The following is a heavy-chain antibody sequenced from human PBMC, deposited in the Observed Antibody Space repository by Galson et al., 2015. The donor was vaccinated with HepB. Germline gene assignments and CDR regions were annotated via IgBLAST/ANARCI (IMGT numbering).Heavy chain of an antibody. Sequence: CAISGDSVSRNSDAWTWLRQSPSRGLEWLGRTYYRSKWYSDYAVSVKSRITITADTSKNQFSLQLKSVTPEDAAVYYCAREPGIVASGLHYYYGMDAWGQGTTVTVSS. J-gene: IGHJ6*02. CDR1: GDSVSRNSDA. CDR3: AREPGIVASGLHYYYGMDA. V-gene: IGHV6-1*01. D-gene: IGHD5-12*01. CDR2: TYYRSKWYS.